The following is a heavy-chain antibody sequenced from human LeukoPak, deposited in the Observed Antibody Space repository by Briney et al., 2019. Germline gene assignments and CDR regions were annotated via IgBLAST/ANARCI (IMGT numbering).Heavy chain of an antibody. Sequence: GGSLRLSCAASGFSFSNYGMHWVRQAPGKGLEWVALIQSDGSKTYSADSVKGQLTISRDNPRNTLYLQMDRLRPEDTAVYYCAKRYCKSATCRSDMDAWGQGTTVTVS. J-gene: IGHJ6*02. CDR3: AKRYCKSATCRSDMDA. CDR1: GFSFSNYG. CDR2: IQSDGSKT. V-gene: IGHV3-30*02. D-gene: IGHD2-15*01.